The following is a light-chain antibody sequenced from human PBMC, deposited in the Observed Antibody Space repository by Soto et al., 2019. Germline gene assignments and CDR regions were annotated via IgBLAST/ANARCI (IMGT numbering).Light chain of an antibody. Sequence: QCPLTQAPSASGSPGQSVAISCTGTISDVGGYNYVSWYQQHPGKAPKLMIYEVNKRPSGVPDRFSGSKSGNTASLTVSGLQAEDEADYYCSSYAGSSTVFGTGTKVTVL. J-gene: IGLJ1*01. V-gene: IGLV2-8*01. CDR1: ISDVGGYNY. CDR3: SSYAGSSTV. CDR2: EVN.